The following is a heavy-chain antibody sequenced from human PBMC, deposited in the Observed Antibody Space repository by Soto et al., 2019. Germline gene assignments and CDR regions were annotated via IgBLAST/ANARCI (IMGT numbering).Heavy chain of an antibody. J-gene: IGHJ3*02. CDR2: IWYDGSNK. V-gene: IGHV3-33*01. CDR1: GFTFSSYG. D-gene: IGHD1-26*01. Sequence: GGSLRLSCAASGFTFSSYGMHWVRQAPGKGLEWVAVIWYDGSNKYYADSVKGRFTISRDNSKNTLYLQMNSLRAEDTAVYYCARARKPLSGSYPDAFDIWGQGTMVTVSS. CDR3: ARARKPLSGSYPDAFDI.